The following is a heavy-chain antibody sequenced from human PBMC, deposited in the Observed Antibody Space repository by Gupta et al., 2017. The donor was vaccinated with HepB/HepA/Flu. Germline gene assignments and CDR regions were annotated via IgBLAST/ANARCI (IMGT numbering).Heavy chain of an antibody. CDR2: SGTDLRT. J-gene: IGHJ6*03. D-gene: IGHD3-3*02. CDR1: GFTFGGNA. Sequence: EVQLLESGGGLVQPGGSLRLSCAASGFTFGGNAMSWVRQAPGKGLEWVSGSGTDLRTHYADSVKGRFTISRDNSKNTVYLQMNSLRAEDTAVYYCAKDLHLWSAMDVWGKGTTVIVSS. CDR3: AKDLHLWSAMDV. V-gene: IGHV3-23*01.